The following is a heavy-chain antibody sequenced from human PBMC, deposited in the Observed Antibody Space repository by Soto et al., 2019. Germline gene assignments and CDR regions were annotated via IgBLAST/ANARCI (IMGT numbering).Heavy chain of an antibody. Sequence: QVQLQQWGAGLLKPSETLSLTCAVYGGSFSGYYWSWIRQPPGKGLEWIGEINHSRSTNYNPSLKSRVTISVDTSKYQFSLKLSSGTAADTAVYYCARGWGRIFDYWGQGTLVTVSS. CDR2: INHSRST. V-gene: IGHV4-34*01. J-gene: IGHJ4*02. CDR3: ARGWGRIFDY. D-gene: IGHD7-27*01. CDR1: GGSFSGYY.